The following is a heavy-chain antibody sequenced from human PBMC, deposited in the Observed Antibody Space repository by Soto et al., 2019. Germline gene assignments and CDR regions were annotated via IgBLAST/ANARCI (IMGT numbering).Heavy chain of an antibody. Sequence: SETLSLTCAFSGGSISTSNWWSWVRQPPGKGLEWIGEVYHSGSTNYNPSFKSRVAMSVDKSKNQFSLKLSSVTAADTAVYYCARDFTDSSGPTLGMGVWGQGTTVTVSS. CDR3: ARDFTDSSGPTLGMGV. CDR1: GGSISTSNW. J-gene: IGHJ6*02. D-gene: IGHD6-19*01. V-gene: IGHV4-4*02. CDR2: VYHSGST.